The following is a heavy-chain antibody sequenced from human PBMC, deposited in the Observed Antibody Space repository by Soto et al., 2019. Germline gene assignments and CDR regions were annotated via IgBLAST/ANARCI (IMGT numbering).Heavy chain of an antibody. Sequence: GESLKISCKGSGYTVSSYGIGWVRQMPGKGLEWMGIISPGDSETRYSPSFQGQVTISADKSISTAYLQWSSLKASDTAMYYCARRSSTYYEYWGQGTLVTVSS. J-gene: IGHJ4*02. CDR2: ISPGDSET. D-gene: IGHD3-22*01. V-gene: IGHV5-51*01. CDR1: GYTVSSYG. CDR3: ARRSSTYYEY.